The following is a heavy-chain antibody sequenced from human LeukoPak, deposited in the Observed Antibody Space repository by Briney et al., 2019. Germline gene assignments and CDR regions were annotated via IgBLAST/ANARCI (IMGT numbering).Heavy chain of an antibody. J-gene: IGHJ4*02. D-gene: IGHD6-13*01. V-gene: IGHV4-39*07. CDR3: ASRPADSTWYGVFDY. CDR1: GGSISSSSYY. Sequence: SETLSLTCTVSGGSISSSSYYWGWIRPPPGKGLEWIGSIYYSGSTYYNPSLKSRVTISVDTSKNQFSLRLTSVTAADTAIYYCASRPADSTWYGVFDYWSQGTLVTVSS. CDR2: IYYSGST.